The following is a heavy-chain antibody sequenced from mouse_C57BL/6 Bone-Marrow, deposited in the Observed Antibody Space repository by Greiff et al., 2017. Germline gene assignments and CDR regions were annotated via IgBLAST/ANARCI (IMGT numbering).Heavy chain of an antibody. D-gene: IGHD2-5*01. CDR1: GFTFSDYG. V-gene: IGHV5-17*01. Sequence: EVHLVESGGGLVKPGGSLKLSCAASGFTFSDYGMHWVRQAPEKGLEWVAYISSGSSTIYYADTVKGRFTISRDNSKNTLFLQMSRLRYEDTAMYYCARGYSNDAMDYWGQGTSVTVSS. CDR3: ARGYSNDAMDY. CDR2: ISSGSSTI. J-gene: IGHJ4*01.